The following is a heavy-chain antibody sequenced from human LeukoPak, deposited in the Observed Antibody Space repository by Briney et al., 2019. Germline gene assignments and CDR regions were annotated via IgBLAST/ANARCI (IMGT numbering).Heavy chain of an antibody. J-gene: IGHJ4*02. CDR3: ARGHTGATPFDY. CDR2: INHSGST. D-gene: IGHD1-26*01. V-gene: IGHV4-34*01. CDR1: GGSFSGYY. Sequence: SETLSLTCAVYGGSFSGYYWSWIRQPPGKGLEWIGEINHSGSTNYNPSLKSRVTISVDTSKNQFSLKLSSVTAVDTAVYYCARGHTGATPFDYWGQGTLVTVSS.